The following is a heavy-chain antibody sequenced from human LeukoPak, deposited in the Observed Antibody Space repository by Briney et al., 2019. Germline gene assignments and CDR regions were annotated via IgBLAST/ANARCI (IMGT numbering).Heavy chain of an antibody. CDR1: GFTFSSYG. D-gene: IGHD3-3*01. Sequence: GGSLRLSCAASGFTFSSYGMHWVRQAPGKGLEWVAFIRYDGSNKYYADSVKGRFTISRDNAKNSLYLQMNTLRPEDTAVYYCTRERQNKDFWSGGDYWGQGTLVTVSS. J-gene: IGHJ4*02. CDR2: IRYDGSNK. V-gene: IGHV3-30*02. CDR3: TRERQNKDFWSGGDY.